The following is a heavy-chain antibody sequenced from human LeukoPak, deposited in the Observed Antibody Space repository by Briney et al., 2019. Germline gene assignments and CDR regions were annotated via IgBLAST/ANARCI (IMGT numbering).Heavy chain of an antibody. Sequence: GGSLRLSCAASGFTFSNTWMHWVRQPPGKGLVWVARITSDGSSTTYAESVKGRFTISRDNAKNSLYLQMNSLRAEDTAVYYCAELGITMIGGVWGKGTTVTISS. D-gene: IGHD3-10*02. CDR1: GFTFSNTW. J-gene: IGHJ6*04. CDR2: ITSDGSST. CDR3: AELGITMIGGV. V-gene: IGHV3-74*03.